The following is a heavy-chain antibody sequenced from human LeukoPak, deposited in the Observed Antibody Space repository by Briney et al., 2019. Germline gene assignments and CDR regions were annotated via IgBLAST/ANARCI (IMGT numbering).Heavy chain of an antibody. CDR2: ISISGITT. CDR3: ASFSATRGFDY. CDR1: GFTFSSYS. J-gene: IGHJ4*02. V-gene: IGHV3-48*04. Sequence: GGSLRLSCAASGFTFSSYSMNWVRQTPGKGLEWVSYISISGITTYYADSVKGRFTISRDNAKNSLYPQMNSLRAEDTAVYYCASFSATRGFDYWGQRTLVTVSS. D-gene: IGHD3-10*01.